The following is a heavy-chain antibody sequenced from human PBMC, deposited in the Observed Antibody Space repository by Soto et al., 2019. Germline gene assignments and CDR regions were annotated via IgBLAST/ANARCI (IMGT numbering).Heavy chain of an antibody. CDR2: IIPIFGTT. Sequence: RASVKVSCKASGVTFGSDAITWVRQAPGQGLEWVGRIIPIFGTTNYAQNLQGRVTISADQSTLTSYMELHSLTSDDTALYYCARDRTDSGYYTNWLDPWGQGAQVTVSS. J-gene: IGHJ5*02. D-gene: IGHD3-22*01. CDR1: GVTFGSDA. CDR3: ARDRTDSGYYTNWLDP. V-gene: IGHV1-69*13.